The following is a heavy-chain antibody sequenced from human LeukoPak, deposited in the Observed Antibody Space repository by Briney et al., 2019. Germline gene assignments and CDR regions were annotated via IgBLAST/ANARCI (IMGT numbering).Heavy chain of an antibody. Sequence: GGSLRLSCAGAGFTFTKYAMSWVRQAPGKGPEWVSGISASGGSVYYADSVKGRFTISRDDSKNTLYLQMNGLRVEDTAVYYCAKGSYYDILTGYQRGYNWFDPWGQGTLVTVSS. V-gene: IGHV3-23*01. CDR2: ISASGGSV. CDR3: AKGSYYDILTGYQRGYNWFDP. CDR1: GFTFTKYA. D-gene: IGHD3-9*01. J-gene: IGHJ5*02.